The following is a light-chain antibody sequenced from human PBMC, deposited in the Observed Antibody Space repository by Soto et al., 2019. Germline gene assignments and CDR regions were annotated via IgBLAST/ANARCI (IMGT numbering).Light chain of an antibody. CDR3: CSYAGSYIYV. CDR1: SSDVGGYNY. CDR2: DVT. J-gene: IGLJ1*01. Sequence: QSALTQPRSVSGFPGQSVTISCTGTSSDVGGYNYVSWYQQHPDKAPKVMIYDVTKRPSGVPDRFSGSKSGNTASLTISGLQAEDEADYYCCSYAGSYIYVFGTG. V-gene: IGLV2-11*01.